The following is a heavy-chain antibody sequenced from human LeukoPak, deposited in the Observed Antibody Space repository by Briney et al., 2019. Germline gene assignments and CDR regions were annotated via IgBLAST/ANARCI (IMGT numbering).Heavy chain of an antibody. CDR1: GFTFSNYA. V-gene: IGHV3-23*01. J-gene: IGHJ4*02. D-gene: IGHD1-20*01. CDR3: LRDLNWSLDQ. CDR2: FNGSGDRT. Sequence: PGGSLRLSCAASGFTFSNYAMSWVRQAPGKGLEWASGFNGSGDRTYYADSVKGRFTISRDNAKNTLYLQMNSLRAEDTAVYYCLRDLNWSLDQWGQGTLVTVSS.